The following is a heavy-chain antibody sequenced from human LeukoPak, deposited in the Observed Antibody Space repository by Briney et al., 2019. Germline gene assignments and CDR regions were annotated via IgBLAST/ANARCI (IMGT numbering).Heavy chain of an antibody. CDR2: IYSGGST. CDR3: ARLLAGSGYARDAFDI. CDR1: GFTFSDYY. V-gene: IGHV3-66*02. J-gene: IGHJ3*02. D-gene: IGHD3-22*01. Sequence: GGSLRLSCAASGFTFSDYYMSWIRQAPGRGLEWVSFIYSGGSTYYADSVRGRFIISRDNSKNTLYLQMNSLRAEDTAVYYCARLLAGSGYARDAFDIWGQGTMVTVSS.